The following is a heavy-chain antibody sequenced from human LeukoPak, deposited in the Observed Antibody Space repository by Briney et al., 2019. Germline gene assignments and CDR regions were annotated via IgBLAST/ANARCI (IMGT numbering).Heavy chain of an antibody. CDR1: GYTFTGYY. Sequence: GASVKVSCKASGYTFTGYYMHWVRQAPGQGLEWMGRINPNSGGTNYAQKFQGRVTMTRDTSISTAYMELSRLRSDDTAVYYCATEVGRYYGVNYYYYMDVWGKGTTVTVSS. CDR2: INPNSGGT. J-gene: IGHJ6*03. CDR3: ATEVGRYYGVNYYYYMDV. D-gene: IGHD4-17*01. V-gene: IGHV1-2*06.